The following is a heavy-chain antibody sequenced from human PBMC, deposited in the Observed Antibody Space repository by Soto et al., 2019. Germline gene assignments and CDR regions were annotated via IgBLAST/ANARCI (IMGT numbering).Heavy chain of an antibody. V-gene: IGHV3-21*01. Sequence: GGSLRLSCAASGFTFSSYAVSWVRQAPGKGPEWISSISSSSSYIYYADSVKGRFTISRDNAKNSLYLQMNSLRAEDTAVYYCARDLDDFWSGYFDYWGQGTLVTVSS. CDR2: ISSSSSYI. CDR3: ARDLDDFWSGYFDY. J-gene: IGHJ4*02. D-gene: IGHD3-3*01. CDR1: GFTFSSYA.